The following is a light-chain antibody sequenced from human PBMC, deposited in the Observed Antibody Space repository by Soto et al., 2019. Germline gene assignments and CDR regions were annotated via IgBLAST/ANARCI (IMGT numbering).Light chain of an antibody. Sequence: EIVMTQSPATLSVSPGERATLSCRASQSVSSNLAWYQQKPGQAPRLLIYGASTRATGIPARFSGSGSGTEFTLTISSLQSEEFAVYYCQQYNDWPRTFGHGTKVEVK. V-gene: IGKV3-15*01. CDR2: GAS. CDR1: QSVSSN. CDR3: QQYNDWPRT. J-gene: IGKJ1*01.